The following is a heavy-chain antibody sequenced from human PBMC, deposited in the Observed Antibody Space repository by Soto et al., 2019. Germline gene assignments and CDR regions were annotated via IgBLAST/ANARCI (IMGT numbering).Heavy chain of an antibody. D-gene: IGHD5-18*01. CDR3: VKESARGYSYGYRSDFEY. CDR2: ISSSGGST. CDR1: GFTFSSYA. Sequence: GGSLRLSCAASGFTFSSYAMSWVRQAPGKGLEWVSAISSSGGSTYYADSVKGRFTISRDNSKNTLYLQMSSLRAEDTAVYYCVKESARGYSYGYRSDFEYWGQGTLVTVSS. J-gene: IGHJ4*02. V-gene: IGHV3-23*01.